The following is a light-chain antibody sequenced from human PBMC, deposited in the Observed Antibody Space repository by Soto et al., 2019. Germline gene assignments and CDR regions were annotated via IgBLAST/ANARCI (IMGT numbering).Light chain of an antibody. CDR3: HQYNDTPRT. J-gene: IGKJ1*01. Sequence: DIVMTQSPESVAISPGETATINCKPRQTVSDNPSNKNYLDWYQQKPGQPPKLLIYWASIRESGVPDRFSGSGSGTDFTLTLSSLQPEDVAIYYCHQYNDTPRTFGQGTKVDIK. CDR1: QTVSDNPSNKNY. CDR2: WAS. V-gene: IGKV4-1*01.